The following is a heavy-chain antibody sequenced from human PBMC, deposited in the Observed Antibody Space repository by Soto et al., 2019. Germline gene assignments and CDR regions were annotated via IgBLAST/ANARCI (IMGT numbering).Heavy chain of an antibody. D-gene: IGHD6-19*01. CDR2: INPNSGGT. CDR1: GYTFTGYY. CDR3: ARAIAVAGPFYYYYYGMDV. J-gene: IGHJ6*02. Sequence: GASVKVSCKASGYTFTGYYMHWVRQAPGQGLEWMGWINPNSGGTNYAQKFQGWVTMTRDTSISTAYMELSRLRSDDTAVYYCARAIAVAGPFYYYYYGMDVWGQGTTVTVSS. V-gene: IGHV1-2*04.